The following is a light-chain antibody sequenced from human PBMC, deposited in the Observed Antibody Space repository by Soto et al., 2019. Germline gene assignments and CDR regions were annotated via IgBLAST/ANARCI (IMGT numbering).Light chain of an antibody. Sequence: DIPMTQSPSTLTASVGDRVTITCRASQSVTNFLAWYQQKPGKAPKRLIYDASTLEDGVPSRFSGSGSGTQFTLTISSVQPDDYATYYCQQYNDGSCRFGQGTKLEVK. CDR2: DAS. CDR1: QSVTNF. V-gene: IGKV1-5*01. CDR3: QQYNDGSCR. J-gene: IGKJ2*04.